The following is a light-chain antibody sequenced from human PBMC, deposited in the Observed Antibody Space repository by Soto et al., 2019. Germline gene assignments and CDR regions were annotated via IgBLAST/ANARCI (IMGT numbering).Light chain of an antibody. CDR3: QQYLDWPRT. J-gene: IGKJ1*01. Sequence: EIVLTQSPATLSVSPGARPTLSCMAIQSVGRDLVWYGQKPGKAPRLLIYGASNRATGVPERFSGSGSGTVFTLTISSLQSDDFEVYYCQQYLDWPRTFGQGTKVDIK. CDR2: GAS. CDR1: QSVGRD. V-gene: IGKV3-15*01.